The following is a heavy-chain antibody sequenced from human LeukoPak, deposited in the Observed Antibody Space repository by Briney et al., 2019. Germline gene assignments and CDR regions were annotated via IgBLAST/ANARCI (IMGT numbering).Heavy chain of an antibody. V-gene: IGHV3-23*01. J-gene: IGHJ3*02. D-gene: IGHD3-10*01. CDR3: AKVTGSGSYLADAFDI. Sequence: GGSLRLSCAASGLTFSSYVMNWVRQAPGKGLEWVSANSGSGDSTYHADSVRGRFTVSRDNSKNTLYLQMKTLRAEDTAVYYCAKVTGSGSYLADAFDIWGHGTVVTVSS. CDR1: GLTFSSYV. CDR2: NSGSGDST.